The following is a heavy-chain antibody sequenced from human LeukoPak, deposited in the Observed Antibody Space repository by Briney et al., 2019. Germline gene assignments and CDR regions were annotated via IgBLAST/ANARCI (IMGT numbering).Heavy chain of an antibody. J-gene: IGHJ4*02. CDR1: GFTFSGYY. CDR3: AGRDVYNSAY. D-gene: IGHD5-24*01. Sequence: PGGSLRLSCAASGFTFSGYYMSWVRQAPGKGLEWVSYITPSGSTIYYADSVKGRFTISRDNAKNSLYLQMNSPRAEDTAVYFCAGRDVYNSAYWGQGTLVTVSS. CDR2: ITPSGSTI. V-gene: IGHV3-11*01.